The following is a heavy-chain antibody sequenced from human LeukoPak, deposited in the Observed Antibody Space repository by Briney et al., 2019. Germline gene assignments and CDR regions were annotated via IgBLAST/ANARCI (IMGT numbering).Heavy chain of an antibody. CDR1: GGSISSSSYY. V-gene: IGHV4-39*07. CDR2: IYYSGST. J-gene: IGHJ5*02. Sequence: PSETLSLTCTVSGGSISSSSYYWGWIRQPPGTGLEWIVSIYYSGSTYYNPSLKSRVTISVDTSKNQFSLKLSSVTAADTAVYYCARGQRENNWFDPWGQGTLVTVSS. D-gene: IGHD1-26*01. CDR3: ARGQRENNWFDP.